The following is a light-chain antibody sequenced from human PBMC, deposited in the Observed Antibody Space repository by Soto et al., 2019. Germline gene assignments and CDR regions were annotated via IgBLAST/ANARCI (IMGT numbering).Light chain of an antibody. CDR1: QGISSC. CDR3: QQLNSYRIT. Sequence: DIQLTQSPSFLSASVGDRVTITCRASQGISSCLAWYQQKPGKAPKLLIYAASTLQSGVPSRFSGSGSGTEFILTISSLQPEDFATYYCQQLNSYRITFGQGTRLEIK. CDR2: AAS. V-gene: IGKV1-9*01. J-gene: IGKJ5*01.